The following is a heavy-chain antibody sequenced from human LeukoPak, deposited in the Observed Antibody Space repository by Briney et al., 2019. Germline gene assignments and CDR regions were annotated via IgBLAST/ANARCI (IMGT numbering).Heavy chain of an antibody. V-gene: IGHV3-30*18. Sequence: GGSLRLSCAASGFTFSSYGMHWVRQAPGKGLEWVAVISYDGSNKYYADSVKGRFTISRDNSKNTLYLQMNSLRAEDTAVYYCAKERYCGGDCYYFDYWAREPWSPSPQ. J-gene: IGHJ4*02. CDR1: GFTFSSYG. D-gene: IGHD2-21*02. CDR2: ISYDGSNK. CDR3: AKERYCGGDCYYFDY.